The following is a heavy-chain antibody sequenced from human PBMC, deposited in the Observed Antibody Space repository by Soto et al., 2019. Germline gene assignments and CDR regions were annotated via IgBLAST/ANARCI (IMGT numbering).Heavy chain of an antibody. Sequence: SETLSLTCTVSGGSISSSSYYWGWIRQPPGKGLEWIGSIYYSGSTYYNPSLKSRVTISVDTSKNQFSLKLSSVTAADTAVYYCASGRELILPYYYYYGMDVWGQGTTVTVSS. J-gene: IGHJ6*02. CDR2: IYYSGST. CDR1: GGSISSSSYY. D-gene: IGHD1-26*01. V-gene: IGHV4-39*01. CDR3: ASGRELILPYYYYYGMDV.